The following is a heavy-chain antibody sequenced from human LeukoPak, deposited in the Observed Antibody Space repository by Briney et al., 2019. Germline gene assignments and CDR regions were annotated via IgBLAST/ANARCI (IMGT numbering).Heavy chain of an antibody. J-gene: IGHJ4*02. CDR1: GGSFSGYY. Sequence: SETLSLTCAVYGGSFSGYYWSWIRQPPGKGLEWIGEINHSGSTSYNPSLKSRVTISVDTSKNQFSLKLSSVTAADTAVYYCARLFGDDIVVVVAATSYFDYWGQGTLVTVSS. V-gene: IGHV4-34*01. CDR2: INHSGST. CDR3: ARLFGDDIVVVVAATSYFDY. D-gene: IGHD2-15*01.